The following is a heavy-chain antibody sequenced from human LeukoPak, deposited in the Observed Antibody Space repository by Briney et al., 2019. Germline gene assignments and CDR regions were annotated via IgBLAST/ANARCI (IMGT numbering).Heavy chain of an antibody. CDR1: GFTFSSYS. Sequence: GGSLRLSCAASGFTFSSYSMNWVRQAPGKGLEWVSSISSSSGYIYYANSVKGRFTISRDNAKNSLYLQMNSLRAEDTAVYYCARDRPYYDFWSGPGPWGQGTLVTVSS. J-gene: IGHJ5*02. D-gene: IGHD3-3*01. CDR3: ARDRPYYDFWSGPGP. CDR2: ISSSSGYI. V-gene: IGHV3-21*01.